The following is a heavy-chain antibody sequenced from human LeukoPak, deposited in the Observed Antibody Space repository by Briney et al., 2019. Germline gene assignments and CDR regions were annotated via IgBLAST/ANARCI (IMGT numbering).Heavy chain of an antibody. CDR1: GLTFSSYA. CDR2: ISYDGSNK. V-gene: IGHV3-30-3*01. J-gene: IGHJ6*02. Sequence: GGSLRLSCAASGLTFSSYAMHWVRQAPGKGLEWVAVISYDGSNKYYADSVKGRFTISRDNSKNTLYLQMNSLRAEDTAVYYCARDGTIVNYYYGMDVWGQGTTVTVSS. CDR3: ARDGTIVNYYYGMDV. D-gene: IGHD2-21*01.